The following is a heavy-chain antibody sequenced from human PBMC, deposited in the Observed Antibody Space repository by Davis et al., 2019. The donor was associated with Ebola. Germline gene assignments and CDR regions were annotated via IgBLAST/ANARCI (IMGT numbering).Heavy chain of an antibody. CDR2: IYTGDSDT. J-gene: IGHJ3*02. CDR1: GNSFASHW. D-gene: IGHD2-8*02. CDR3: ASLRRTITGMDDAFDI. Sequence: GESLKISCQDSGNSFASHWIGWVRQLPGKGLEWIGIIYTGDSDTRYSPSFRGQVTISADKSIKTAFLQWSSLKASDTAMYYCASLRRTITGMDDAFDIWGQGTMVTVSS. V-gene: IGHV5-51*01.